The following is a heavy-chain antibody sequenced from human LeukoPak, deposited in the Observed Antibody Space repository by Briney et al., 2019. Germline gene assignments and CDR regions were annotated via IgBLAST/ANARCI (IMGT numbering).Heavy chain of an antibody. V-gene: IGHV3-9*01. Sequence: GRSLRLSCAASGFTFDDYAMHWVRQAPGKGLEWVSGISWNSGSIGYADSVKSRFTISRDNAKNSLYLQMNSLRAEDTAVYYCARDNFGDSKYYDFWSGYYKYYYYYYGMDVWGQGTTVTVSS. J-gene: IGHJ6*02. D-gene: IGHD3-3*01. CDR3: ARDNFGDSKYYDFWSGYYKYYYYYYGMDV. CDR2: ISWNSGSI. CDR1: GFTFDDYA.